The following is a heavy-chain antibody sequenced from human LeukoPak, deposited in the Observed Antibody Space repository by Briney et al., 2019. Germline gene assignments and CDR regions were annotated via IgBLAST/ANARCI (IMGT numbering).Heavy chain of an antibody. V-gene: IGHV3-23*01. CDR3: AKGGYDFWSGYPRFDP. CDR2: ISGSGGST. CDR1: GFTFSSYA. J-gene: IGHJ5*02. Sequence: GGSLRLSCAASGFTFSSYAMSWVRQAPGKGLEWVSAISGSGGSTYYADSVKGRFTISRDNSKNTLYLQMNSLRAEDTAVYYCAKGGYDFWSGYPRFDPWGQGTLVTVSS. D-gene: IGHD3-3*01.